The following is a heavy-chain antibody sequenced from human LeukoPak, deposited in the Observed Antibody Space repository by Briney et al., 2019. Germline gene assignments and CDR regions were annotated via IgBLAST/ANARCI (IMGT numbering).Heavy chain of an antibody. CDR3: ARDDRSYYYHGMDV. J-gene: IGHJ6*02. V-gene: IGHV3-48*03. D-gene: IGHD3-22*01. CDR2: ISSSGSTI. CDR1: GFTFSSYE. Sequence: GGSLRLSCAASGFTFSSYEMNWVRQAPGKGLEWVSYISSSGSTIYYADSVKGRFTISRDNAKNSLYLQMNSLRAEDTAVYYCARDDRSYYYHGMDVWGQGTTVTVSS.